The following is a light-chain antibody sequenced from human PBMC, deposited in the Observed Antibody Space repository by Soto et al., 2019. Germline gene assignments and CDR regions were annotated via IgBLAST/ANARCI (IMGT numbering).Light chain of an antibody. J-gene: IGKJ4*01. V-gene: IGKV1-6*01. CDR2: AAS. CDR1: QAISND. Sequence: PSSLSSPFGERGTLQSRASQAISNDLGWYQQKTGTAPKLLIYAASNLQSGVPSRFSGSGSGTDFTHTISSLQPEDFATYYCLQDYNYPLTFGGGTNVDI. CDR3: LQDYNYPLT.